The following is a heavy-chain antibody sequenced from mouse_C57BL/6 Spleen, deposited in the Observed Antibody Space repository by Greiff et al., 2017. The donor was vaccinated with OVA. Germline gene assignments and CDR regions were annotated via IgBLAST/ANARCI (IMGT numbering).Heavy chain of an antibody. CDR3: AREEYYGSFFAY. CDR2: INPNYGTT. D-gene: IGHD1-1*01. CDR1: GYSFTDYN. Sequence: EVKLMESGPELVKPGASVKISCKASGYSFTDYNMNWVKQSNGKSLEWIGVINPNYGTTSYNQKFKGKATLTVDQSSSTAYMQLNSLTSEDSAVYYCAREEYYGSFFAYWGQGTLVTVSA. J-gene: IGHJ3*01. V-gene: IGHV1-39*01.